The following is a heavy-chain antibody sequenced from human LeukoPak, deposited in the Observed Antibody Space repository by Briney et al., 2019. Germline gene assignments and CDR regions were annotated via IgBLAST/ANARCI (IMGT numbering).Heavy chain of an antibody. V-gene: IGHV4-4*07. CDR3: ARAQRRLPGYSSGWYGYFQH. J-gene: IGHJ1*01. CDR2: IYTSGST. Sequence: SETLSLTCTVSGGSISSYYWSWIRQPAGKGLEWIGRIYTSGSTNYNPSLKSRVTISVDTSKNQFSLKLSSVTAADTAVYYCARAQRRLPGYSSGWYGYFQHWGQGTLVTVPS. D-gene: IGHD6-19*01. CDR1: GGSISSYY.